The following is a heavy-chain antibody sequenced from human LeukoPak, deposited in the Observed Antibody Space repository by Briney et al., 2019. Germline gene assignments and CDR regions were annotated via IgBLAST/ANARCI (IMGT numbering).Heavy chain of an antibody. V-gene: IGHV3-9*01. CDR2: LSWNSGSR. CDR3: ARVDYFDY. Sequence: PGGSLRLSCAASGFTFDDYAMHWVRQVPGKGLEWVSGLSWNSGSRGYADSVKGRFTISRDNAKNSLHLQMNSLRAEDTAVYYCARVDYFDYWGQGTLVTVSS. J-gene: IGHJ4*02. CDR1: GFTFDDYA.